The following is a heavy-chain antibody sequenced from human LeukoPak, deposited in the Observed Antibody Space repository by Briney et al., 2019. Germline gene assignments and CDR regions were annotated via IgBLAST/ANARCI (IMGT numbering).Heavy chain of an antibody. J-gene: IGHJ4*02. Sequence: QAGGSLRLSCAATGFSFSDYGMHWVRKAPGKGLEWVAVRSFDGSKKYYADSVKGRFTISRDNSKNTLFLQMNSLRAEETAVYYCAKDRDYSSGQVFDYWGQGTLVTVSS. CDR2: RSFDGSKK. CDR1: GFSFSDYG. V-gene: IGHV3-30*18. D-gene: IGHD6-19*01. CDR3: AKDRDYSSGQVFDY.